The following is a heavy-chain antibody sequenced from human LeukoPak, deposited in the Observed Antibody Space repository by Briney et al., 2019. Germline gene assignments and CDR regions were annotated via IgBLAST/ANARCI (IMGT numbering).Heavy chain of an antibody. D-gene: IGHD6-19*01. V-gene: IGHV5-51*01. CDR2: IYPGDSDT. Sequence: GESLKISCKGSGYRFTTSWIGWVRQMPGKGLEWMGIIYPGDSDTRYKPSLQGQVTISADKSITTAYLQWSSLKASDTAIYYCARTESGWSFDYWGQGTLVTVSS. CDR1: GYRFTTSW. J-gene: IGHJ4*02. CDR3: ARTESGWSFDY.